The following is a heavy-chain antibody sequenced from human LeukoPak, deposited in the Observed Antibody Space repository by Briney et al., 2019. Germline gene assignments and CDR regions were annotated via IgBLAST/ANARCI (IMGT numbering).Heavy chain of an antibody. J-gene: IGHJ4*02. CDR2: IYYSGST. Sequence: SDTLSLTCTASGGTISSYYWSWIRQPPGKGLEWIGYIYYSGSTNYNPSRKSRATISVDTSKNQFSLKLSSVTAADTAVDYCAIVSSSWYRDWGQGTLVSVP. V-gene: IGHV4-59*07. CDR3: AIVSSSWYRD. CDR1: GGTISSYY. D-gene: IGHD6-13*01.